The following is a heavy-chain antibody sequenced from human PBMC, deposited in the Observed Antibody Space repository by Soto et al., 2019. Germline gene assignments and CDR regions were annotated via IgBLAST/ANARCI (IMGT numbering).Heavy chain of an antibody. J-gene: IGHJ4*02. CDR2: ISYDGSNK. V-gene: IGHV3-30*18. Sequence: GGSLRLSCAASGFTFSSYGMHWVRQAPGKGLEWVAVISYDGSNKYYADSVKGRFTISRDNSKNTLYLQMNSLRAEDTAVYYCAKESVEMATTPIDYWGQGTLVTVSS. D-gene: IGHD5-12*01. CDR1: GFTFSSYG. CDR3: AKESVEMATTPIDY.